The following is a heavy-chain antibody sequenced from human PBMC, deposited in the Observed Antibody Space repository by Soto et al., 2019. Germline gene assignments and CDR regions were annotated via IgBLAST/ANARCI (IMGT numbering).Heavy chain of an antibody. D-gene: IGHD6-19*01. CDR3: AHRRNHRLLAGIRRSDAFDI. J-gene: IGHJ3*02. CDR1: GFSLSSSGVG. Sequence: GSGPALMYPTQTLAITCTFPGFSLSSSGVGVGWIRQPPGKALEWLALIYWDDDKRYSPSLKSRLTITKDTSKNQVVLTMTNMDPVDTATYYCAHRRNHRLLAGIRRSDAFDIWGQGTMVTVSS. V-gene: IGHV2-5*02. CDR2: IYWDDDK.